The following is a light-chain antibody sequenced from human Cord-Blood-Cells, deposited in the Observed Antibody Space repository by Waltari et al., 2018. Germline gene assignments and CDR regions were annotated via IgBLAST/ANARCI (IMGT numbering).Light chain of an antibody. CDR3: SSYTSSSTWV. Sequence: QSALTQPASVSGSPGQSITISCTGTISDAGGYNYVSWYQQHPGKAPKLMIYDVSKRPSGVSNRFSGSKSGNTASLTISGLQAEDEADYYCSSYTSSSTWVFGGGTKLTVL. CDR1: ISDAGGYNY. J-gene: IGLJ3*02. CDR2: DVS. V-gene: IGLV2-14*01.